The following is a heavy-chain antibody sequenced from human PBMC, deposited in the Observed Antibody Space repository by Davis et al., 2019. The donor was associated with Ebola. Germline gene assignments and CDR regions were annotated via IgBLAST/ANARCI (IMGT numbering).Heavy chain of an antibody. D-gene: IGHD2-8*02. CDR1: GYKFTNYW. Sequence: GESLKISCKGSGYKFTNYWIGWVRQMPGKGLEWMGIINPGDSNTKYSPSFQGHVTMSVDKSIGTAYLQWSSLKASDTAMYYCASLRRTITGMDDSFDIWGQGTMVTVSS. CDR3: ASLRRTITGMDDSFDI. CDR2: INPGDSNT. V-gene: IGHV5-51*01. J-gene: IGHJ3*02.